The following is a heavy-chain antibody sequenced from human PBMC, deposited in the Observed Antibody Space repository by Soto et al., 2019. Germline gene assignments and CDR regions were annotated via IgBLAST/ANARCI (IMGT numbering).Heavy chain of an antibody. D-gene: IGHD3-22*01. J-gene: IGHJ3*02. CDR2: INHSGST. CDR1: GGCLSGFY. CDR3: ARCRRSSDGSGYSRALDI. V-gene: IGHV4-34*01. Sequence: ASETLSLTCAVYGGCLSGFYWNWIRQPPGKGLEWIGQINHSGSTNYNPSLKSRVTVSVDTSKNQFSLRLSSVTAADTAVYYCARCRRSSDGSGYSRALDIWGQGEMVTVSS.